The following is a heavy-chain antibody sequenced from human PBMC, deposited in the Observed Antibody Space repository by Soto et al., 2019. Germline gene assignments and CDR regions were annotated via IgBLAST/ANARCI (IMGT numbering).Heavy chain of an antibody. CDR3: NRGSEYDFWSGYL. D-gene: IGHD3-3*01. CDR1: GGTSTRYA. Sequence: QERLVQSGAEGRKPGSSVKVSCKVTGGTSTRYAINWVRQAPGQGLEWMGGIVPMFGTSKYAQKFQGRVTITADTSTNIAYKELRSLRSEDTAGYYCNRGSEYDFWSGYLWGQGTLVAVPS. J-gene: IGHJ4*02. CDR2: IVPMFGTS. V-gene: IGHV1-69*06.